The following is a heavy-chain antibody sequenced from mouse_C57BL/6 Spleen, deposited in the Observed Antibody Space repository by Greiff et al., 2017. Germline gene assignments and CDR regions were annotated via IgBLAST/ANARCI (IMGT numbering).Heavy chain of an antibody. V-gene: IGHV1-64*01. CDR3: ARSAPFDY. CDR1: GYTFTSYW. J-gene: IGHJ2*01. Sequence: VQLQQPGAELVKPGASVKLSCKASGYTFTSYWMHWVKQRPGQGLEWIGMIHPNSGSTNYNENFKSKATLTVDKSSSTAYMQLSSLTSEDSAVYYCARSAPFDYWGQGTTLTVSS. CDR2: IHPNSGST.